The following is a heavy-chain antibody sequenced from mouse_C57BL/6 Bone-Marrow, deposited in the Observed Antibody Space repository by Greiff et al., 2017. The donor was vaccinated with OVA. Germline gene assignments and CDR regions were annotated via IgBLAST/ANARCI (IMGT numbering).Heavy chain of an antibody. Sequence: EVKLQESGPGLVKPSQSLSLTCSVTGYSITSGYYWNWIRQFPGNKLEWMGYISYDGSNNYNPSLKNRISITRDTSKNQFFLKLNSVTTEDTATYYCARTTVVAEDYWGQGTTLTVSS. V-gene: IGHV3-6*01. CDR1: GYSITSGYY. CDR2: ISYDGSN. J-gene: IGHJ2*01. D-gene: IGHD1-1*01. CDR3: ARTTVVAEDY.